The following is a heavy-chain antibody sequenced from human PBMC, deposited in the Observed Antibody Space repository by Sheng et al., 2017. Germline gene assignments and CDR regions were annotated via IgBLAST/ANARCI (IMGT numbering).Heavy chain of an antibody. Sequence: QVQLVESGGGVVQPGRSLRLSCTASGFTFSTHGMHWVRQAPGKGLEWVAMISYDGRSEYYADSVMGRFTISRDISTNTLFLEMNSLRSEDTAVYYCAKDYLASRWCNWFDPWGQGTLVTVSS. D-gene: IGHD2-8*02. V-gene: IGHV3-30*18. CDR2: ISYDGRSE. CDR1: GFTFSTHG. CDR3: AKDYLASRWCNWFDP. J-gene: IGHJ5*02.